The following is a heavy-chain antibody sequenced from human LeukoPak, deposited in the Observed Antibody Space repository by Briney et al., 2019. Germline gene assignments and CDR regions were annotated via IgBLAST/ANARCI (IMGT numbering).Heavy chain of an antibody. CDR2: MNPNSGNT. CDR1: GYTFTSCD. V-gene: IGHV1-8*01. D-gene: IGHD6-19*01. CDR3: TRGSSGRRDN. J-gene: IGHJ4*02. Sequence: ASVKVSCKASGYTFTSCDINWVRQANGQGLELMGWMNPNSGNTGYGQSFQGRITMTRDISIGTAYMELSNLTSEDTAIYYCTRGSSGRRDNWGQGTLVTVSS.